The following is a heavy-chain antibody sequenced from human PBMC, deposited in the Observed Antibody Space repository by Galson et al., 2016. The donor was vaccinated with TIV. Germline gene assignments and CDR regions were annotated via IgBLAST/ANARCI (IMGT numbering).Heavy chain of an antibody. V-gene: IGHV4-34*01. Sequence: ETLSLTCEVYGGSFRGYYWSWIRQIPGKGLEWIGEGGSTNYIPSLKSRLMMSADTSKNQFSLKLSSVIAADTAVYYCARGRYESGSYYNNAFDIWGQGTKVTVSS. D-gene: IGHD3-10*01. CDR1: GGSFRGYY. CDR2: GGST. CDR3: ARGRYESGSYYNNAFDI. J-gene: IGHJ3*02.